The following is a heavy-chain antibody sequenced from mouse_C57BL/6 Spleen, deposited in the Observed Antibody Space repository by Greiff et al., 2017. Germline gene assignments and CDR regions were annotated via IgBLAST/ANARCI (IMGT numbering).Heavy chain of an antibody. D-gene: IGHD2-4*01. CDR3: AKEDYDNDGYYFDY. V-gene: IGHV1-64*01. CDR1: GYTFTSYW. CDR2: IHPNSGST. J-gene: IGHJ2*01. Sequence: QVQLQQPGAELVKPGASVKLSCKASGYTFTSYWMHWVKQRPGQGLEWIGMIHPNSGSTNYNEKFKSKATLTVDKSSSTAYMQLSSLTSEDSAVYYCAKEDYDNDGYYFDYWGQGTTLTVSS.